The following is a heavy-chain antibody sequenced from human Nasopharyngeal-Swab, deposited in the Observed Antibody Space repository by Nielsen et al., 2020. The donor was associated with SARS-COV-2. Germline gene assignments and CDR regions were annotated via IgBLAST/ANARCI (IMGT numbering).Heavy chain of an antibody. Sequence: GESLKISCAASGFTFSDYYMSWSRQAPGKGLEWVSYISSSGSTIYYADSVRGRFTISRDNAKNSLYLQMNSLRAEDTAVYYCAKDPRGTIFGPTGYWGQGPLVTVSS. CDR1: GFTFSDYY. D-gene: IGHD3-3*01. J-gene: IGHJ1*01. V-gene: IGHV3-11*01. CDR3: AKDPRGTIFGPTGY. CDR2: ISSSGSTI.